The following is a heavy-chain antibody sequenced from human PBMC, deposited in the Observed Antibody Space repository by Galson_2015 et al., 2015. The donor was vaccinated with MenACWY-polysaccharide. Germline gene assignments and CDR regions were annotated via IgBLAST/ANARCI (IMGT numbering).Heavy chain of an antibody. V-gene: IGHV4-34*01. CDR2: IYHIGST. J-gene: IGHJ6*03. CDR1: GGSFNDYY. Sequence: ATLSLTCAVYGGSFNDYYWPWLRPPPGKGLEWIGAIYHIGSTIYNPSLRSRGPISVDTSINQFSLRLTSVTAADTAVYYCARFRLPAAKTRGYSYYMDVWGKGTTVTVSS. D-gene: IGHD2-2*01. CDR3: ARFRLPAAKTRGYSYYMDV.